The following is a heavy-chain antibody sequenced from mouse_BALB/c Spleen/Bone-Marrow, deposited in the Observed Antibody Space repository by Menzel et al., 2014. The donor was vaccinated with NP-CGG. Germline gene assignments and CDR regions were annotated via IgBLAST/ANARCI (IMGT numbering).Heavy chain of an antibody. V-gene: IGHV1-54*01. Sequence: QVQLQQSGAELVRPGTSVKVSCKASGYAFTNYLIEWVKQRPGLGLEWIGVINPGSGGTNYNEKFKGKATLTADKSSSTAYMQLSSLTSDDSAVYFCAREMIKGFAYWGQGTLVTVSA. CDR2: INPGSGGT. J-gene: IGHJ3*01. CDR3: AREMIKGFAY. D-gene: IGHD2-4*01. CDR1: GYAFTNYL.